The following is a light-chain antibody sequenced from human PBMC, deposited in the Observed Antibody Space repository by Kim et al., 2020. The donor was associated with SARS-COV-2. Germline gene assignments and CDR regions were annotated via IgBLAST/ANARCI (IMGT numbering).Light chain of an antibody. CDR2: AAS. CDR3: QQSNTTPLT. V-gene: IGKV1-39*01. CDR1: QNINNY. J-gene: IGKJ4*01. Sequence: DIQMTQSPSSLSASVGDRVTITCRASQNINNYLNWYQQNLGKAPKLLIYAASTLESGVPSRFSGSTSGTDFTLTISDLQPEDFATYYCQQSNTTPLTFGGGTKVDIK.